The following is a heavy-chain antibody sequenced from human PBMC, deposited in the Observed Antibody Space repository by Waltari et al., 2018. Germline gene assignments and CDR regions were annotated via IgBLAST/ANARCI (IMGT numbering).Heavy chain of an antibody. V-gene: IGHV4-34*01. CDR2: INQSGST. CDR1: GGSFSDYY. D-gene: IGHD6-13*01. J-gene: IGHJ4*02. CDR3: ASSSDAGDY. Sequence: QVQLQQWGAGLVKPSVTLSLTCAVYGGSFSDYYWSWTRQPPGKGLEWIGEINQSGSTKYNPSLKSRVTISVDRSKNQFSLNLRSVTAADTAVYYCASSSDAGDYWGQGTLVTVSS.